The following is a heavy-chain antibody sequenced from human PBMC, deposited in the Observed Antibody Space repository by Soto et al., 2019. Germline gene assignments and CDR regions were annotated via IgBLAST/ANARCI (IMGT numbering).Heavy chain of an antibody. J-gene: IGHJ5*02. CDR1: GYSFTSYW. D-gene: IGHD3-9*01. V-gene: IGHV5-51*01. CDR3: ARLGPGYDILTGYENWFDP. CDR2: IYPGDSDT. Sequence: GESLKISCKGSGYSFTSYWIGWVRQMPGKGLDWMGIIYPGDSDTRYSPSFQGQVTISADKSISTAYLQWSSLKASDTAMYYCARLGPGYDILTGYENWFDPWGQGTLVNVSS.